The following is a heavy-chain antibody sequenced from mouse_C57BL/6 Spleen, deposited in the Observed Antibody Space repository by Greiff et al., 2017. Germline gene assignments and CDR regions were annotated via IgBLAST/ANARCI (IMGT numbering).Heavy chain of an antibody. Sequence: QVQLQQSGPELVKPGASVKISCKASGYAFSSSWMNWVKQRPGKGLEWIGRIYPGDGDTNYNGKFKGKATLTADKSSSTAYMQLSSLTSEDSAVYFCARSTLTTVVDYWGQGTTLTVSS. V-gene: IGHV1-82*01. CDR3: ARSTLTTVVDY. CDR1: GYAFSSSW. CDR2: IYPGDGDT. J-gene: IGHJ2*01. D-gene: IGHD1-1*01.